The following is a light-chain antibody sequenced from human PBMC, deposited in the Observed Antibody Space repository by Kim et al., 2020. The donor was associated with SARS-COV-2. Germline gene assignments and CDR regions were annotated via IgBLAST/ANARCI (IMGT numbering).Light chain of an antibody. CDR2: DET. V-gene: IGLV2-14*03. CDR3: SSYASSSTLV. Sequence: GQSITTSCTGTSSDVGGYNYVTWYQQHPGKAPKLMIYDETNRPSGVSNRFSGSKSGNTASLTISGLQAEDEADYYCSSYASSSTLVFGGGTQLTVL. J-gene: IGLJ2*01. CDR1: SSDVGGYNY.